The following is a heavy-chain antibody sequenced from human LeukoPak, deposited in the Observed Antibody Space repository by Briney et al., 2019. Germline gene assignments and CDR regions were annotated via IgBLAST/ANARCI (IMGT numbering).Heavy chain of an antibody. CDR3: AKDRCSNGVGCYYYYMDV. CDR2: IGSSSSYI. D-gene: IGHD2-8*01. Sequence: GGSLRLSCAASEFTFSSYSMNWVRQAPGKGLEWVSSIGSSSSYIYYADSVKGRFTISRDNAKNSLYLQMNSLRAEDTAVYYCAKDRCSNGVGCYYYYMDVWGKGTTVTISS. CDR1: EFTFSSYS. V-gene: IGHV3-21*01. J-gene: IGHJ6*03.